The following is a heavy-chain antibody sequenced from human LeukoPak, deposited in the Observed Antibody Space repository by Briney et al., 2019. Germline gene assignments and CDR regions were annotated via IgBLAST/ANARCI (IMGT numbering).Heavy chain of an antibody. D-gene: IGHD4-23*01. CDR2: IIPTFGTA. J-gene: IGHJ4*02. CDR3: AREDYGGNLFDY. Sequence: SVKVSCKASGGTFSSYAISWVRQAPGQGLEWMGGIIPTFGTANYAQKFQGRVMITADESTSTAYMELSSLRSEDTAVYYCAREDYGGNLFDYWGQGTLVTVSS. CDR1: GGTFSSYA. V-gene: IGHV1-69*01.